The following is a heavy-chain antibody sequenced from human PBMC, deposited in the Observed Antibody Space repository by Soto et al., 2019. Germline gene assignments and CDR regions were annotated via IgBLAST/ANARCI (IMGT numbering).Heavy chain of an antibody. Sequence: LRLSCAASGFTFISYAVSWVRQAPGKGPEWISSISGSGSTIYYADSVKGRFTISRDNSKNTLYLQMSSLRAEDTAVYYCAKVFCYYDSSGYYYFDYWGQGTLVTVSS. D-gene: IGHD3-22*01. J-gene: IGHJ4*02. V-gene: IGHV3-23*01. CDR3: AKVFCYYDSSGYYYFDY. CDR1: GFTFISYA. CDR2: ISGSGSTI.